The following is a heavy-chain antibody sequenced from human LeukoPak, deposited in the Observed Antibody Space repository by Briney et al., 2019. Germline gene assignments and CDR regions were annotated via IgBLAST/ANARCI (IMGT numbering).Heavy chain of an antibody. J-gene: IGHJ3*02. CDR2: INAGNGNT. CDR3: AAAPYDSSGYYAFDI. Sequence: GASVRVSCKASGYTFTNYAMHWVRQAPGQRLEWMGWINAGNGNTKYSLDFQDRVTITRDMSTSTAYMELSSLRSEDTAVYYCAAAPYDSSGYYAFDIWGQGTMVTVSS. D-gene: IGHD3-22*01. CDR1: GYTFTNYA. V-gene: IGHV1-3*03.